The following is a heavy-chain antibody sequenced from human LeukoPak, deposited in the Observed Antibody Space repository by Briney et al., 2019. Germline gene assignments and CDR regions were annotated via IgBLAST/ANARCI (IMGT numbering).Heavy chain of an antibody. CDR3: ARDQVGIAARNYFDY. V-gene: IGHV3-48*04. CDR2: ITSSGNTI. Sequence: PGGSLRLSCAASGFTFSTYSMNWVRQAPGKGLEWVSYITSSGNTIHYADSVKGRFTISRDNAKNSLYLQMNSLRAEDTAVYYCARDQVGIAARNYFDYWGQGTLVTVSS. CDR1: GFTFSTYS. D-gene: IGHD6-6*01. J-gene: IGHJ4*02.